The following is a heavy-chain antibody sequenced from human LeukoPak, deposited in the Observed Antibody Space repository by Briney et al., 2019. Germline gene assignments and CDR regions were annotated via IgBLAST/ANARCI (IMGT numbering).Heavy chain of an antibody. Sequence: GRCLSLSCAPSGLTVSSNYMSSVRQAPGRGLEWVSVIYIGVSTYYADSAKSGFTISRDNSQNTLYLQMNSLRAEDTAVYHCARPGVYYYCGMDVWGQRATVSVSS. J-gene: IGHJ6*01. D-gene: IGHD3-10*01. CDR2: IYIGVST. CDR3: ARPGVYYYCGMDV. V-gene: IGHV3-66*02. CDR1: GLTVSSNY.